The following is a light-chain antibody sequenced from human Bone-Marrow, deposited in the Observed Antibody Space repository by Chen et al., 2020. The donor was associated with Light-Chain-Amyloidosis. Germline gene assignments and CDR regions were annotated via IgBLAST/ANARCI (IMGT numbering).Light chain of an antibody. V-gene: IGKV1-39*01. Sequence: DIQMTQSPSSLSASVGDRDTITCRASQSIVTALNWYQQKRGRAPKFLIYGASSLQTGVPSRFSGSGSGTDFTLTISSLQPEDFATYYCQQSYSAPTFGQGTKLDIK. J-gene: IGKJ2*01. CDR2: GAS. CDR3: QQSYSAPT. CDR1: QSIVTA.